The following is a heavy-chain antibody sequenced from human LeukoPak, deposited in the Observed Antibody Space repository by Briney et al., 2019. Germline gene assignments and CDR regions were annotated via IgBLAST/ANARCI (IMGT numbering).Heavy chain of an antibody. CDR1: GFTSSNYE. CDR3: AKDQTAMVP. J-gene: IGHJ4*02. CDR2: ISSSGSTI. V-gene: IGHV3-48*03. D-gene: IGHD5-18*01. Sequence: GGSLRLSCAASGFTSSNYEMNWVRQAPGKGLEWVSYISSSGSTIYYADSVKGRFTISRDNSKNTLYLQMNSLRAEDTAVYYCAKDQTAMVPWGQGTLVTVSS.